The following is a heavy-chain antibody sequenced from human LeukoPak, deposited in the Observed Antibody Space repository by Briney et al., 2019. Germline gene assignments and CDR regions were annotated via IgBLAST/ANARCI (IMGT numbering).Heavy chain of an antibody. Sequence: PSETLSLTCTVSGGSISSYYWSWIRQPPGKGLEWIGYIYYSGSTNYNPSLKSRVTISVDTSKYQFSLKLSSVTAADTAVYYCARHVKELYDSSGPFDYWGQGTLVTVSS. D-gene: IGHD3-22*01. J-gene: IGHJ4*02. CDR2: IYYSGST. CDR1: GGSISSYY. V-gene: IGHV4-59*08. CDR3: ARHVKELYDSSGPFDY.